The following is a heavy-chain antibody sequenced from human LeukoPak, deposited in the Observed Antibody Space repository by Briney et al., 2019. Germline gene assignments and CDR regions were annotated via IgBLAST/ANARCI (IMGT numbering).Heavy chain of an antibody. CDR1: GFTFSSYS. CDR2: ISSSSSYI. V-gene: IGHV3-21*01. J-gene: IGHJ4*02. Sequence: GGSLRLSCAASGFTFSSYSMNWVRQAPGKGLEWVSSISSSSSYIYYADSVKGRFTISRDNAKNSLYLQMNSLRAEDTAVYYCAKVFSVVVTALGFWGQGTLVTVSS. CDR3: AKVFSVVVTALGF. D-gene: IGHD2-21*02.